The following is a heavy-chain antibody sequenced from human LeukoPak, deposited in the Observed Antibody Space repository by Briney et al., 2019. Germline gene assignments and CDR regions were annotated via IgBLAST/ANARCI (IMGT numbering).Heavy chain of an antibody. D-gene: IGHD3-22*01. CDR1: GGSISSYY. J-gene: IGHJ3*02. CDR3: ARAWLSSSGTGAFDI. Sequence: SETLSLTCTVSGGSISSYYWSWIRQPPGKGLEWIGYIYYGGSTNYNPSLKSRVTISVDTSKNQFSLKLSSVTAADTAVYYCARAWLSSSGTGAFDIWGQGTMVTVSS. V-gene: IGHV4-59*01. CDR2: IYYGGST.